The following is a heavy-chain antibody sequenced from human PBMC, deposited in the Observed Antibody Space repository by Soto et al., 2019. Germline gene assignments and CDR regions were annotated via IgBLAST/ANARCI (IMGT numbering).Heavy chain of an antibody. CDR2: IKPDGSEK. D-gene: IGHD4-17*01. J-gene: IGHJ4*02. CDR3: ARGHYGRDY. Sequence: EVHLVESGGGLVQPGGSLRLSCAASEFTFSQHWMSWVRQALGKGLEWVADIKPDGSEKYYVDSVKGRFTISRDNAQNSVYLQMNSLRAEDTAVYYCARGHYGRDYWGQGTLVTVSS. V-gene: IGHV3-7*01. CDR1: EFTFSQHW.